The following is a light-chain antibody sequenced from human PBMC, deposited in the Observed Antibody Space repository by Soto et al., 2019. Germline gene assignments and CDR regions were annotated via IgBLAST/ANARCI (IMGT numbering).Light chain of an antibody. CDR1: ISDVGRYNL. CDR2: EDI. J-gene: IGLJ2*01. Sequence: QSVLTQPASVSGSPGQSITISCTGTISDVGRYNLVSWYQQHPDKAPKLIIYEDIERPSGVSHRFSGSTSGNTASLTLSGLQTEDEAKYFCCSYAGSASVVFGGGTKLTVL. CDR3: CSYAGSASVV. V-gene: IGLV2-23*01.